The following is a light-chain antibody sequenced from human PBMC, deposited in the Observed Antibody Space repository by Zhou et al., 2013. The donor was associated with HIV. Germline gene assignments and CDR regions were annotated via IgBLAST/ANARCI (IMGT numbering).Light chain of an antibody. CDR3: QQYDTWPS. CDR1: QSVSSN. V-gene: IGKV3D-15*01. J-gene: IGKJ2*01. CDR2: GAS. Sequence: EIVLTQSPGTLSLSPGERATLSCRASQSVSSNLAWYQQKPGQAPRLLIYGASTRATGIPARFSGSGSGTEFTLTISGLQPEDFALYYCQQYDTWPSFGQGTKLQIK.